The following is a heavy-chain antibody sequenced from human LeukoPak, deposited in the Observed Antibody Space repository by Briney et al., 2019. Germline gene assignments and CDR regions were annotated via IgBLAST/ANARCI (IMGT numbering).Heavy chain of an antibody. V-gene: IGHV4-34*01. CDR3: ARGHTTINMMVVIFTSANYYLDY. Sequence: SETLSLTCTVSGGSISSYYWSWIRQPPGKGLEWIGEINHRGSTNYNPSLKSRVTISVDTSKSQFSLKLKSVTAADTAVYYCARGHTTINMMVVIFTSANYYLDYRGQGTRVTVSS. CDR2: INHRGST. J-gene: IGHJ4*02. D-gene: IGHD3-22*01. CDR1: GGSISSYY.